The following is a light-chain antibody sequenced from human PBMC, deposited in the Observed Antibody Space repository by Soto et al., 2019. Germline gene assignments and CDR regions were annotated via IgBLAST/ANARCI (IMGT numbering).Light chain of an antibody. CDR1: QSLEYSDGRTF. CDR3: MQGRYWAT. V-gene: IGKV2-30*01. CDR2: KVS. Sequence: DVVMTQSPLSLSVTLGQPASISCSSTQSLEYSDGRTFLNWFQQRPGQSPRRLLYKVSNRDSGVPDRFSGSGSGANFTLKISRVEAEDVGFHFCMQGRYWATFGQGTKLEIK. J-gene: IGKJ2*01.